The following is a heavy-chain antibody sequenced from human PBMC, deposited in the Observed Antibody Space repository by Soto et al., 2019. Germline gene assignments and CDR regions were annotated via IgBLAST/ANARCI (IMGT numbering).Heavy chain of an antibody. V-gene: IGHV3-7*01. Sequence: GGSLRLSCAASGFTFSSYWMSWVRQAPGKGLEWVANIKQDGSEKYYVDSVKGRFTISRDNAKNSLYLQMNSLRAEDSAVYYCARGGFEGVVVVAATVAFYIWGQGTMVTVSS. CDR2: IKQDGSEK. D-gene: IGHD2-15*01. CDR3: ARGGFEGVVVVAATVAFYI. J-gene: IGHJ3*02. CDR1: GFTFSSYW.